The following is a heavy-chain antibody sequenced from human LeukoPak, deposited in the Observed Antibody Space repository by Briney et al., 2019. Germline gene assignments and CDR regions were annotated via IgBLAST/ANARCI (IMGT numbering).Heavy chain of an antibody. Sequence: PGGSLRLSCAASGFTFSDHYMDWVRQAPGKGLEWVGRTRNKANSYTTEYAASVKGRFTISRDDSKNSLYLQMNSLKTEDTAVYYCARGVSDTAMVTSYYYYYYMDVWGKGTTVTVSS. V-gene: IGHV3-72*01. CDR3: ARGVSDTAMVTSYYYYYYMDV. CDR2: TRNKANSYTT. CDR1: GFTFSDHY. J-gene: IGHJ6*03. D-gene: IGHD5-18*01.